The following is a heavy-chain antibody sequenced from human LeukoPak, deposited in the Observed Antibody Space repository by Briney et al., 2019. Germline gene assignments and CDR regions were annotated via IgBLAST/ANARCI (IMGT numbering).Heavy chain of an antibody. CDR1: GGTFSSYA. CDR3: ARDYYDSSGYYPRFDY. CDR2: IIPIFGTA. J-gene: IGHJ4*02. D-gene: IGHD3-22*01. Sequence: SVKVSCKASGGTFSSYAISWVRQAPGQGLEWMGGIIPIFGTANYAQKFQGRGTITADKSTSTAYMELSRLRSEDTAVYYCARDYYDSSGYYPRFDYWGQGTLVTVSS. V-gene: IGHV1-69*06.